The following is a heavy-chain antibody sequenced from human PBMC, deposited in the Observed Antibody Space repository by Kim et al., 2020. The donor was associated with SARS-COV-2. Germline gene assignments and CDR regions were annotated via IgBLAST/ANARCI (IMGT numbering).Heavy chain of an antibody. CDR2: ISWDGGST. D-gene: IGHD1-26*01. CDR1: GFTFDDYT. Sequence: GGSLRLSCAASGFTFDDYTMHWVRQAPGKGLEWVSLISWDGGSTYYADSVKGRFTISRDNSKNSLYLQMNSLRTEDTALYYCAKDKSGLFEYWGQETLVTVSS. V-gene: IGHV3-43*01. J-gene: IGHJ4*02. CDR3: AKDKSGLFEY.